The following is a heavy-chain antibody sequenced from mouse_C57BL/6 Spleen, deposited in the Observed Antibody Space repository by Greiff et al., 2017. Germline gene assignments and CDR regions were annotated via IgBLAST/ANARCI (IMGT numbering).Heavy chain of an antibody. CDR2: IDPENGDT. J-gene: IGHJ4*01. Sequence: VQLQQSGAELVRPGASVKLSCTASGFNIKDDYMHWVKQRPEQGLEWIGWIDPENGDTEYASKFQGKATITADTSSNTAYLQLSSLTSEDTAVYYCTTGYDYERDDAMDYWGQGTSVTVSS. V-gene: IGHV14-4*01. CDR1: GFNIKDDY. D-gene: IGHD2-4*01. CDR3: TTGYDYERDDAMDY.